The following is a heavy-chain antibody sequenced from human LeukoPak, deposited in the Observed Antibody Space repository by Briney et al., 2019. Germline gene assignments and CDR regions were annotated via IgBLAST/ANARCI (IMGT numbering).Heavy chain of an antibody. V-gene: IGHV3-23*01. D-gene: IGHD6-19*01. CDR1: GFTFNNYA. Sequence: GGSLRLSCAASGFTFNNYAMSWVRQAPGKGLEWASAISGSDAGTYYADSVKGRFTISRDNSKNTLYLQMNSLRAGDAAVYYCAKGVAVAGYYYYYMDVWGKGTTVTISS. CDR3: AKGVAVAGYYYYYMDV. CDR2: ISGSDAGT. J-gene: IGHJ6*03.